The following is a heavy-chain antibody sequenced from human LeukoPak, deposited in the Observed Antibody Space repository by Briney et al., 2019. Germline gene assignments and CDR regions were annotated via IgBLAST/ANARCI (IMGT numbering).Heavy chain of an antibody. J-gene: IGHJ4*02. V-gene: IGHV3-53*01. CDR3: ASLPSLLGYCSNTSCSDY. Sequence: GGSLRLSCAASGFSVSKNYMSWVRQAPGKGLEWVSVIYRGGSTYYADSVKGRSTISRDNSKNTLYLQMSSLRVDDTAVYYCASLPSLLGYCSNTSCSDYWGQGTLVTVSS. D-gene: IGHD2-2*01. CDR2: IYRGGST. CDR1: GFSVSKNY.